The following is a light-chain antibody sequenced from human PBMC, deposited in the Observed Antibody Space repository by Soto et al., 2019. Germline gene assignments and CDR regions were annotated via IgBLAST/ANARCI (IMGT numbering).Light chain of an antibody. CDR3: SSKTTPPSLGV. J-gene: IGLJ3*02. V-gene: IGLV2-14*01. Sequence: QSALTQPASVSGSPGQSITISCTGTTSDIGSYNYVAWYQQPTCKAPKLMIFDVNRRPSGISSRFSGSKSGNTASLTISGIQAEDEADYYCSSKTTPPSLGVLGGGTKLTVL. CDR1: TSDIGSYNY. CDR2: DVN.